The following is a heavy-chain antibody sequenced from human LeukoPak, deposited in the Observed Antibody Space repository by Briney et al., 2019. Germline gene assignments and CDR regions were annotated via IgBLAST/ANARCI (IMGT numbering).Heavy chain of an antibody. J-gene: IGHJ4*02. CDR1: GGSISSGDYY. D-gene: IGHD6-25*01. V-gene: IGHV4-30-4*01. CDR3: ARVAASLRYGGFDY. CDR2: IYYSGST. Sequence: SQTLSLTCTVSGGSISSGDYYWSWIRQPPGKGLEWIGYIYYSGSTYYNPSLKSRATISVDTSKNQFSLKLSSVTAADTAVYYCARVAASLRYGGFDYWGQGTLVTVSS.